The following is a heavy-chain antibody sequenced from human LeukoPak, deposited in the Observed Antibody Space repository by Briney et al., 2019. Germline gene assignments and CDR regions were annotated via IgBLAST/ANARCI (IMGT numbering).Heavy chain of an antibody. CDR3: ARGSAVVVAATSGYSYGLDY. D-gene: IGHD2-15*01. CDR2: INPSGGST. CDR1: GYTFTSYY. Sequence: GASVKVSCKASGYTFTSYYMHWVRQAPGQGLEWMGIINPSGGSTSYAQKFQGRVTMTRDTSTSTVYMELSSLRSEDTDVYYCARGSAVVVAATSGYSYGLDYWGQGTLVTVSS. J-gene: IGHJ4*02. V-gene: IGHV1-46*01.